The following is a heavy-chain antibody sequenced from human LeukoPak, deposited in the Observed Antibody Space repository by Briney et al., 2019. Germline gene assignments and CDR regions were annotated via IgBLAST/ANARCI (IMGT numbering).Heavy chain of an antibody. J-gene: IGHJ4*02. V-gene: IGHV3-48*03. CDR3: TTSYGSGTALDY. CDR2: ISSSGSTI. Sequence: GGSLRLSCAASGFTFSSYEMNWVRQAPGKGLEWVSYISSSGSTIYYADSVKGRFTISSDNAKNLLYLQMNSLRAEDTAVYYCTTSYGSGTALDYWGQGTLVTVSS. D-gene: IGHD3-10*01. CDR1: GFTFSSYE.